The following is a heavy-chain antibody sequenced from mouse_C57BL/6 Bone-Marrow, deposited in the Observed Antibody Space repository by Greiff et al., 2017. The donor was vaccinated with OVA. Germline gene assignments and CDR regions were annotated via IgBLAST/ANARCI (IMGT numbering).Heavy chain of an antibody. Sequence: QVQLQQSGAELVRPGPSVKVSCKASGYAFTNYLIEWVKQRPGQGLEWIGVINPGSGGTNYNEKFKGKATLTADKSSSTAYMQLSSLTSEDSAVYFCARWGYGKGFAYWGQGTLVTVSA. D-gene: IGHD1-1*01. CDR2: INPGSGGT. CDR1: GYAFTNYL. V-gene: IGHV1-54*01. J-gene: IGHJ3*01. CDR3: ARWGYGKGFAY.